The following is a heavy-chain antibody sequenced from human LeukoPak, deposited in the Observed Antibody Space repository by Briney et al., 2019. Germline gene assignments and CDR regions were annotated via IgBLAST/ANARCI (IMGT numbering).Heavy chain of an antibody. V-gene: IGHV5-51*01. J-gene: IGHJ4*02. D-gene: IGHD3-10*01. CDR2: IYPGDSDT. Sequence: GESLKISCKGSGYSFTSYWIGWVRQMPGKGLEWMGIIYPGDSDTRYSPSFQGQVTISADKSISTAYLQWSSLKASDTAMYYCARHSRVLLWFGELFEGDHPYYFDYWGQGTLVTVSS. CDR1: GYSFTSYW. CDR3: ARHSRVLLWFGELFEGDHPYYFDY.